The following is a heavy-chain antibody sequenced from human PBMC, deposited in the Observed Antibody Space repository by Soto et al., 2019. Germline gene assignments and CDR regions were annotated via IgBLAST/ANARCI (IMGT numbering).Heavy chain of an antibody. V-gene: IGHV3-48*01. D-gene: IGHD5-18*01. Sequence: GGSLRLSCAASGFTFSSYSMNWVRQAPGKGLEWVSYISSSSSTIYYADSVKGRFTISRDNSKNTLYLQMNSLRAEDTAVYYCAKGSLHDHTAMADKGYRRIQQLVRLDDIDIWGQGTMVTVSS. CDR3: AKGSLHDHTAMADKGYRRIQQLVRLDDIDI. CDR1: GFTFSSYS. J-gene: IGHJ3*02. CDR2: ISSSSSTI.